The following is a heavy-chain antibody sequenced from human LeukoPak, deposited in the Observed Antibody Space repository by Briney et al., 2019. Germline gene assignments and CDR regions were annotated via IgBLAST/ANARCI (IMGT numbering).Heavy chain of an antibody. CDR3: ARCSGGSCYMNGFDP. CDR2: ISWNGGRI. CDR1: GFMFDDYG. V-gene: IGHV3-20*04. J-gene: IGHJ5*02. Sequence: GGSLRLSCAASGFMFDDYGMSWVRQAPGKGLEWVSSISWNGGRIDYGDSVKGRLIISRDNAKNSLYLQMNSLRDEDTALYYCARCSGGSCYMNGFDPWGQGTLVTVSS. D-gene: IGHD2-15*01.